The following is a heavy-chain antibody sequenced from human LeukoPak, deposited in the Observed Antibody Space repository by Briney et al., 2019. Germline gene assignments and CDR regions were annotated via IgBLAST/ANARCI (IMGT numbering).Heavy chain of an antibody. CDR1: GYTLTELS. CDR3: ATRAFYCSSTSCRGAFDI. Sequence: ASVKVSCKVSGYTLTELSMHWVRQAPGKGLEWMGGFDPEDGETIYAQKFQGRVTMTEGTSTDTAYMELSSPRSEDTAVYYCATRAFYCSSTSCRGAFDIWGQGTMVTVSS. D-gene: IGHD2-2*01. CDR2: FDPEDGET. V-gene: IGHV1-24*01. J-gene: IGHJ3*02.